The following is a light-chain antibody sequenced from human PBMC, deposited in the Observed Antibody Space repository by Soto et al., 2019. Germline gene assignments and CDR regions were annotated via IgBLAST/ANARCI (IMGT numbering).Light chain of an antibody. Sequence: ETVLTQSPGTLSLSPGERATLSCRGRQRVSSSYLAWYQQKPGQAPRLLIYGASSRATGIPDRFSGSGSGTDFTLTISRLEAEDFAVYYCQQYGSSPRTFGQGTKLEIK. CDR3: QQYGSSPRT. CDR1: QRVSSSY. J-gene: IGKJ2*01. V-gene: IGKV3-20*01. CDR2: GAS.